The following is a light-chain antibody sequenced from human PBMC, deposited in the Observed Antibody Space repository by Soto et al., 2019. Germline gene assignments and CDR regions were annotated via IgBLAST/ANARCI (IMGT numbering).Light chain of an antibody. CDR1: QSINIY. V-gene: IGKV1-39*01. Sequence: IQLTQSQSSLSASVGDRVTLTCRASQSINIYLNWYQQKPGKAPTLLIYAASSLQSGVPSRFSGGGSRTDFTLTISSLQTEDFATYYCQQSYRSPYTFGQGTKLEI. CDR2: AAS. J-gene: IGKJ2*01. CDR3: QQSYRSPYT.